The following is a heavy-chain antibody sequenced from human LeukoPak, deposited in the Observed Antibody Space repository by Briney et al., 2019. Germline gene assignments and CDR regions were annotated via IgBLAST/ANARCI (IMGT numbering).Heavy chain of an antibody. CDR2: IWYDGSNK. Sequence: PGRSLRLSCAASGFTFSSYGMHWVRQAPGKGLEWVSVIWYDGSNKYYADSVKGRFTISRDQSENTVYLQMNALRAEDSAVYYCVRLGSGWSFDYWGQGALVTVSS. D-gene: IGHD6-19*01. CDR3: VRLGSGWSFDY. J-gene: IGHJ4*02. CDR1: GFTFSSYG. V-gene: IGHV3-33*01.